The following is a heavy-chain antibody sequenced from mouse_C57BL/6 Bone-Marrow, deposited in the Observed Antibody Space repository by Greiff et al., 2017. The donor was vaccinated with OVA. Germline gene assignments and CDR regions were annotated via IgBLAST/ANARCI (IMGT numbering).Heavy chain of an antibody. D-gene: IGHD2-4*01. CDR2: ISSGSSTI. Sequence: EVKLVESGGGLVKPGGSLKLSCAASGFTFSDYGMHWVRQAPEKGLEWVAYISSGSSTIYYADTVKGRFTISRDNATNTLFLQMTSLRSEDTAMYYCARPYDYDVGAMDYWGQGTSVTVSS. J-gene: IGHJ4*01. CDR3: ARPYDYDVGAMDY. CDR1: GFTFSDYG. V-gene: IGHV5-17*01.